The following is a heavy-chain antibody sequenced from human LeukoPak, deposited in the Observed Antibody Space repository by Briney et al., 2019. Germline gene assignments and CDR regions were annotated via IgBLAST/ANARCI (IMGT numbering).Heavy chain of an antibody. CDR1: GFTFSSYA. Sequence: GGSLRLSCAASGFTFSSYAMHWVRQAPGKGLEWVAVISYDGSNKYYADSVKGRFTISRDNSKNTLYLQMNSLRAEDTAVYYCANYRQWLAPFDYWGQGTLVTVSS. D-gene: IGHD6-19*01. CDR2: ISYDGSNK. CDR3: ANYRQWLAPFDY. V-gene: IGHV3-30*04. J-gene: IGHJ4*02.